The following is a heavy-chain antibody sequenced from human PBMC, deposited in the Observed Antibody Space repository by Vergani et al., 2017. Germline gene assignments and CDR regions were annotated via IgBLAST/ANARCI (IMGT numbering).Heavy chain of an antibody. D-gene: IGHD3-22*01. CDR2: ISAYNGNT. V-gene: IGHV1-18*01. J-gene: IGHJ4*02. CDR1: GYTFTSYG. Sequence: QVQLVQSGAEVKKPGASVKVSCKASGYTFTSYGISWVRQAPGQGLEWMGWISAYNGNTNYAQKLQGSVTMTTDTSTSTAYVELRSLRSDDTAVYYCARDKCYYDSSGYYTVHAFDYWGQGTLVTVSS. CDR3: ARDKCYYDSSGYYTVHAFDY.